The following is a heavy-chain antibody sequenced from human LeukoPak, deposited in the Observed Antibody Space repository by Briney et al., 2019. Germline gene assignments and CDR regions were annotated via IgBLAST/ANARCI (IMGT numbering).Heavy chain of an antibody. CDR2: IYYSGST. Sequence: SETLSLTCTVSGGSISSYYWSWIRQPPGKGLEWIGYIYYSGSTNYNPSLKSRVTISVDTSKNQFSLKLSSVTAADTAVYYCARVGIAAASDYWGQGTLVTVSS. CDR1: GGSISSYY. V-gene: IGHV4-59*01. CDR3: ARVGIAAASDY. J-gene: IGHJ4*02. D-gene: IGHD6-13*01.